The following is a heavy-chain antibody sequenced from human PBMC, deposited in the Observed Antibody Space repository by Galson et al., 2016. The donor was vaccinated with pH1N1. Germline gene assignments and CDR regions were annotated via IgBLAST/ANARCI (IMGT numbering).Heavy chain of an antibody. J-gene: IGHJ1*01. Sequence: SLRLSCAASGFMFSSYWMTWVRQAPGKGLEWVANIYQDGSEKYYVDSVKGRFTISRDNAKNSLYLQMNSLRVEDTAVYYCATVGSYGDYRAPPHSQHWGQGTLVTVSS. V-gene: IGHV3-7*01. CDR1: GFMFSSYW. CDR3: ATVGSYGDYRAPPHSQH. D-gene: IGHD4-17*01. CDR2: IYQDGSEK.